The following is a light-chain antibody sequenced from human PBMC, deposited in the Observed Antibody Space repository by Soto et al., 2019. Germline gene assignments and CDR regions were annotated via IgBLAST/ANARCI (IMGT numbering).Light chain of an antibody. Sequence: EIVLTQSPGTLSLSPGERATLSCRASQSVSSSYLAWYQQKPGQAPRLLIYGASSRATGIPDRFSGSKSGTSASLAISGLRSEDEADYYCAAWDDSLSGYVFGPGT. CDR3: AAWDDSLSGYV. V-gene: IGKV3-20*01. CDR2: GAS. CDR1: QSVSSSY. J-gene: IGKJ3*01.